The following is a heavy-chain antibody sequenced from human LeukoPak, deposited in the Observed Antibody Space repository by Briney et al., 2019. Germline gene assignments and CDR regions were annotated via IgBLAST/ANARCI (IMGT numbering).Heavy chain of an antibody. CDR1: GGSISSSNW. Sequence: SETLSLTCAVSGGSISSSNWWSWVRQPPGKGLEWIGEIYHSGSTNYNPSLKSRVTISVDKSKNQFSLKLSSVTAADTAVYYCARARDSSGFSFDYWGQGTLVTVSS. V-gene: IGHV4-4*02. D-gene: IGHD3-22*01. CDR3: ARARDSSGFSFDY. CDR2: IYHSGST. J-gene: IGHJ4*02.